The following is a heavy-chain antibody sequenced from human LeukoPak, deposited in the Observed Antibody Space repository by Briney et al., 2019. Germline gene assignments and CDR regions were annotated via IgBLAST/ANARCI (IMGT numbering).Heavy chain of an antibody. J-gene: IGHJ4*02. V-gene: IGHV4-31*03. CDR1: GGSISSGGYY. CDR3: ARGAEGSNYVPSLDY. D-gene: IGHD4-11*01. CDR2: IYYSGST. Sequence: PSQTLPLTCTVSGGSISSGGYYWSWIRQHPGKGLEWIGYIYYSGSTYYNPSLKSRVTISVDTSKNQFSLKLSSVTAADTAVYYCARGAEGSNYVPSLDYWGQGTLVTVSS.